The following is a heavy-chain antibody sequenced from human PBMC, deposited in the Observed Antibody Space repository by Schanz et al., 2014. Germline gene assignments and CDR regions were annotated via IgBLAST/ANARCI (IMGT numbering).Heavy chain of an antibody. Sequence: QVQLVESGGGLVQPGGSLRLSCAASGFTFSIYGMSWVRQAPGKGLEWVALISYDGSSKNHADSVQGRFTISRDNSKNALYLQMNSLRAEDTALYYCARDFPYVSGSYYKGFGYWATGITVIVSS. V-gene: IGHV3-33*08. J-gene: IGHJ6*04. CDR1: GFTFSIYG. D-gene: IGHD3-10*01. CDR2: ISYDGSSK. CDR3: ARDFPYVSGSYYKGFGY.